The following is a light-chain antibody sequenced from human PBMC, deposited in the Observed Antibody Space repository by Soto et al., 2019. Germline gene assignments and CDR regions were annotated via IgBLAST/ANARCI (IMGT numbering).Light chain of an antibody. CDR3: QQFDSSLYT. CDR1: QSVSSSY. CDR2: GAS. Sequence: EIVLTQSPGTLSLSPGERATLSCRASQSVSSSYLAWYQQKPGQAPRLLIYGASSSATGIPDRFSGSVSGTDFTLTISRLEPEDFAVYYCQQFDSSLYTFGQGTKLEIK. J-gene: IGKJ2*01. V-gene: IGKV3-20*01.